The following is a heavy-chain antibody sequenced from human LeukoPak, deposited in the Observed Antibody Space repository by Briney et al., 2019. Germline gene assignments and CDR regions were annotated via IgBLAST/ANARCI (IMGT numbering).Heavy chain of an antibody. CDR2: IYYSGST. D-gene: IGHD4-23*01. J-gene: IGHJ5*02. V-gene: IGHV4-59*01. CDR1: GGSISSYY. Sequence: SETLSLTCTVSGGSISSYYWSWIRQPPGKGLEWIGYIYYSGSTNYNPSLKSRVTISVDTSKNQFPLKLSSVTAADTAVYYCARYRGNSNGGFDPWGQGTLVTVSS. CDR3: ARYRGNSNGGFDP.